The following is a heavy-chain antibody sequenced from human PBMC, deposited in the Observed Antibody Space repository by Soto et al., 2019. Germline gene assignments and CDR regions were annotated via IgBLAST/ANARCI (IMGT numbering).Heavy chain of an antibody. CDR3: ARGRRSFRSGYGRFDP. V-gene: IGHV4-31*03. Sequence: QVQLQESGPGLVKPSQTLSLTCTVSGGSISSGGYYWSWIRQHPGKGLEWIGYIYYSGSTYYNPSLKSRVTKAVDTYKNQFSLKLSSVTAADTAVYYCARGRRSFRSGYGRFDPWCQGTLVTGSS. CDR2: IYYSGST. D-gene: IGHD3-22*01. J-gene: IGHJ5*02. CDR1: GGSISSGGYY.